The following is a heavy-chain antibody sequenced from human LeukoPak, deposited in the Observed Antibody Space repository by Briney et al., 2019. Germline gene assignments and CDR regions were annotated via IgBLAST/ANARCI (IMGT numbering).Heavy chain of an antibody. V-gene: IGHV3-30*02. CDR1: GFAFSTYN. Sequence: GGSLRLSCAASGFAFSTYNMHWVRQAPGKGLEWMAFISYGGLFKQYADSVKGRFTVSRDNSKNTLYLQMSSLRAEDTAIYYCAKDGQNDSPYSMDVWGQGTTVTVSS. D-gene: IGHD3-16*01. CDR2: ISYGGLFK. CDR3: AKDGQNDSPYSMDV. J-gene: IGHJ6*02.